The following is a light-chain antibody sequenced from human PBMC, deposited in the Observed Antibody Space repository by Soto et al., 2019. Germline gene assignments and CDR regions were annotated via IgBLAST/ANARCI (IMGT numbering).Light chain of an antibody. Sequence: QSVLTQPVSVSGSPGQSITISCTGTDNDVGVYNYVSWYQQHPGKAPKLIIYDVTNRPSGVSNRFSGSKSGNTASLTISGLQAEDEADYYCSSYTTSTTRVFGGGTQLTVL. J-gene: IGLJ3*02. CDR2: DVT. CDR1: DNDVGVYNY. CDR3: SSYTTSTTRV. V-gene: IGLV2-14*01.